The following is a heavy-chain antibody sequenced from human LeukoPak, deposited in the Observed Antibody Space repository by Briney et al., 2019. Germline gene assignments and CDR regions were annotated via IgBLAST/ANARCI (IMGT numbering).Heavy chain of an antibody. CDR3: ARLTSRFDAFDI. CDR1: GGSISSSNW. D-gene: IGHD3-16*01. V-gene: IGHV4-4*02. Sequence: SGTLSLTCAVSGGSISSSNWWSWVRQPPGKGLEWIGEIYHSGNTNYNPSLKSRVIISVDKSKNQFSLKLSSVTAADTAVYYCARLTSRFDAFDIWGQGTMVTVSS. CDR2: IYHSGNT. J-gene: IGHJ3*02.